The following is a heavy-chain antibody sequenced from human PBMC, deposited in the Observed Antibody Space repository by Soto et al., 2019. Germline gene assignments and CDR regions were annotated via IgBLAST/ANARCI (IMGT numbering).Heavy chain of an antibody. CDR1: GFTFSSYA. Sequence: QVQLVESGGGVVQPGRSLRLSCAASGFTFSSYAMHWVRQAPGKGLEWVAVISYDGSNKYYADSVKGRFTISRDNSKNTLYLQMNSLRAEDTAVYYCARELRFLEWLLSDYYGMDVWGQGTTVTVSS. D-gene: IGHD3-3*01. CDR3: ARELRFLEWLLSDYYGMDV. CDR2: ISYDGSNK. J-gene: IGHJ6*02. V-gene: IGHV3-30-3*01.